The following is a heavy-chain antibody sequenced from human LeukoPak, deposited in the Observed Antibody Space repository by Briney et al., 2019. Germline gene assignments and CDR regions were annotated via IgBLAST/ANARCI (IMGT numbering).Heavy chain of an antibody. J-gene: IGHJ5*02. CDR1: GFTFSSYA. Sequence: PGGSLRLSCAASGFTFSSYAMSWVRQAPGKGLEWVSAISGSGGSTYYADSVKGRFTISRDNSKNTLYLQMNSLRAEDTAVYYCAKEEGVGELAVAGTGWFDPWGQGTLVTVSS. CDR3: AKEEGVGELAVAGTGWFDP. V-gene: IGHV3-23*01. CDR2: ISGSGGST. D-gene: IGHD6-19*01.